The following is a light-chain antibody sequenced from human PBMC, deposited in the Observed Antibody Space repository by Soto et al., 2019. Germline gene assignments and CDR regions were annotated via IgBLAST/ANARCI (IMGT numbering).Light chain of an antibody. CDR2: AAS. CDR3: LQNNSYPWT. CDR1: QDISDF. Sequence: DIQMTQSPSAMSASVGDRVTITCRASQDISDFLAWFQQKPGEVPKRLIYAASSLESGVPSRFSGSGSGTEFTLTISSLQPEDFATYYCLQNNSYPWTFGQGTKVDIK. V-gene: IGKV1-17*03. J-gene: IGKJ1*01.